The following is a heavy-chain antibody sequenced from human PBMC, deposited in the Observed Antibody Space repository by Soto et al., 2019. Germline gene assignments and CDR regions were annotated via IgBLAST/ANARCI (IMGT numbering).Heavy chain of an antibody. J-gene: IGHJ4*02. CDR3: TRGQGNH. V-gene: IGHV1-8*01. CDR2: MNPFSGNA. Sequence: ASVKVSCKASGYTFTSYDIYWVRQATGQDLEWMGWMNPFSGNAVYTQKFQDRVTMTRDTSINTAYMEMSGLRSEDTAVYYCTRGQGNHWGQGSLVTVSS. CDR1: GYTFTSYD.